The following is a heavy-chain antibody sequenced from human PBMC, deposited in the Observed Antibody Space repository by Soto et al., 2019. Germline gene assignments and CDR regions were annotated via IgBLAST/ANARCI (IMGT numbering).Heavy chain of an antibody. J-gene: IGHJ5*02. D-gene: IGHD3-22*01. Sequence: SVKVSCKASGGTSSRYAISWVRQAAGQGPEWMGGIISIFVTENYAQKFQGRVTINEDKSTSTAYMELSSLRSEDTAEYDCARVIQYYYDRSGYYPRGWFDPWGQGTLVTVS. CDR1: GGTSSRYA. V-gene: IGHV1-69*06. CDR2: IISIFVTE. CDR3: ARVIQYYYDRSGYYPRGWFDP.